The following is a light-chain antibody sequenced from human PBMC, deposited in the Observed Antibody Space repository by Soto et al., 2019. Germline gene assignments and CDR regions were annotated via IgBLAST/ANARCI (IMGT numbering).Light chain of an antibody. CDR1: QSVSSSY. CDR2: GAC. V-gene: IGKV3-20*01. J-gene: IGKJ5*01. CDR3: QQYGSSPIT. Sequence: EIVLTQSPGTLPLSPGKRATLSCRASQSVSSSYLAWYQQKPGQAPRLLIYGACSRAAGIPDRFSGSWSGTDFTLTISRLETEDFAVYYCQQYGSSPITFGQGTRLEIK.